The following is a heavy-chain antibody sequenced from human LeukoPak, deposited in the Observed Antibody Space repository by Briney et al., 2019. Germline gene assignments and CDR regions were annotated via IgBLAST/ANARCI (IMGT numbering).Heavy chain of an antibody. CDR1: GIIFSNYA. CDR3: ARGRQGAKPRYFDL. CDR2: ISSDGGST. J-gene: IGHJ2*01. V-gene: IGHV3-64*01. Sequence: GGSLRLSCAASGIIFSNYAMHWVRQGPGKGLGCISTISSDGGSTYYANSVKGRFTISRDNSKNTLYLQMGRLRTEDTAVYYCARGRQGAKPRYFDLWGRGTRVTVSS. D-gene: IGHD1-26*01.